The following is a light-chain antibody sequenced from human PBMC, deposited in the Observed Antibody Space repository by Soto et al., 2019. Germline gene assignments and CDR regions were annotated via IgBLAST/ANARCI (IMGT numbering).Light chain of an antibody. CDR2: GAS. V-gene: IGKV3-15*01. CDR3: HQYNNWPPLT. Sequence: DIVMTQSPATLSVSPGERATLSCRASQSVSSNLAWYQQKFGQAPRLLIYGASTRATGIPARFSGSGSGTAFTLTISSLQSEDFAVYYCHQYNNWPPLTFGGGTKVEIK. CDR1: QSVSSN. J-gene: IGKJ4*01.